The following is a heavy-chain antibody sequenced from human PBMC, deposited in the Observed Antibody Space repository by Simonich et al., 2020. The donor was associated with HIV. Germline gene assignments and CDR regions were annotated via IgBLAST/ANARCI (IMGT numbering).Heavy chain of an antibody. V-gene: IGHV1-3*01. CDR1: GYTFTSYG. Sequence: QVQLVQSGAEVKKPGASVKVSCTSSGYTFTSYGIHWVRQAPGQRLECMGWINAGKSNTEYSERFQGRVTISRDTSASTVYMELSNLKSEDTAVYYCAREGDFLENAFDFWGQGTVVTVSS. D-gene: IGHD3-3*01. J-gene: IGHJ3*01. CDR2: INAGKSNT. CDR3: AREGDFLENAFDF.